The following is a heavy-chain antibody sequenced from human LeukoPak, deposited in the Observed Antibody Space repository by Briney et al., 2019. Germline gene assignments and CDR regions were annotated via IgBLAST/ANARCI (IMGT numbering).Heavy chain of an antibody. CDR1: GFSFSRAW. D-gene: IGHD3-10*01. CDR3: TTVTLRPVGL. Sequence: PGGSLRLSCAASGFSFSRAWMSWVRQAPGKGLEWVGRIKSKSDGGTTDYAAPAKGRFTISRDDSKNTLFLQVNSLKIEDTAVYYCTTVTLRPVGLWGQGTLVTVSS. J-gene: IGHJ4*02. V-gene: IGHV3-15*05. CDR2: IKSKSDGGTT.